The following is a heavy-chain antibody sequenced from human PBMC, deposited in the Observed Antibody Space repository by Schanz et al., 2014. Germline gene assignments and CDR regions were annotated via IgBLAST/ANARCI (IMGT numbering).Heavy chain of an antibody. CDR2: MNPNSGNT. V-gene: IGHV1-8*01. CDR3: ARLGTGMAVAGSVIDSYYYYMDV. D-gene: IGHD6-19*01. J-gene: IGHJ6*03. CDR1: GYNITSND. Sequence: QVHLVQSGAEVKKPGASVKVSCKASGYNITSNDVTWVRQATGQGLEWMGWMNPNSGNTGYAQKFQGRVTMTRNTSISTAYMELSSLRSEDTAVYYCARLGTGMAVAGSVIDSYYYYMDVWATGITVIVSS.